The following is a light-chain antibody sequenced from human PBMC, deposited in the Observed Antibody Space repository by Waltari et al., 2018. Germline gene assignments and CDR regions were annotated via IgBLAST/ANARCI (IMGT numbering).Light chain of an antibody. CDR1: QSVNTW. CDR3: QQYNSHWT. V-gene: IGKV1-5*01. J-gene: IGKJ1*01. Sequence: DIQMTQSPSTLSASVGDRVTITCRASQSVNTWLAWYQQKPGKAPNLLIYYASSVESGVPSRFSGSGSGTEFTLTISSLQPDDSASYYCQQYNSHWTIGQGTKVEIK. CDR2: YAS.